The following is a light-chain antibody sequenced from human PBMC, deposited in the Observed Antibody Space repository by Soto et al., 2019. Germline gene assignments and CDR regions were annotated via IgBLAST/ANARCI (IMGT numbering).Light chain of an antibody. CDR1: SGHSTYS. CDR3: QTWNVGIVV. V-gene: IGLV4-69*01. Sequence: QLVLTQSPSASASLGASVKLTCTLSSGHSTYSIAWHQQQPEKGPRYLMKLNSDGSHNKADGIPDRFSGSSSGAERYLTISSLQSEDEADYYCQTWNVGIVVFGGGTKVTVL. J-gene: IGLJ2*01. CDR2: LNSDGSH.